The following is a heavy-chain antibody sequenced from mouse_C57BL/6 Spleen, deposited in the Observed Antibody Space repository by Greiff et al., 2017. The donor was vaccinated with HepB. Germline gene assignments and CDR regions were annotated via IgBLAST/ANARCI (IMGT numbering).Heavy chain of an antibody. D-gene: IGHD1-1*01. CDR2: IDPETVGT. J-gene: IGHJ1*03. CDR3: TRTVVARGPYLDV. CDR1: GYTFTDYE. Sequence: VQLQESGAELVRPGASVTLSCKASGYTFTDYEMHWVKQTAVHGLEWIGAIDPETVGTAYNQKFKGKTILTADKSSSTAYMELRSLTSEDSAVYYWTRTVVARGPYLDVWGTGTTVTVSS. V-gene: IGHV1-15*01.